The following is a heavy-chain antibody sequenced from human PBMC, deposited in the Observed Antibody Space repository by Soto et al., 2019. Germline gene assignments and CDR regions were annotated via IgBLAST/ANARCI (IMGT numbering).Heavy chain of an antibody. CDR2: IYYSGST. J-gene: IGHJ6*02. Sequence: PSETLSLTCTVSGGSISSSSYYWGWIRQPPGKGLEWIGSIYYSGSTYYNPSLKSRVTISVDTSKNQFSLKLSSVTAADTAVYYCARRCIAAAPPYYYYYYGMDVWGQGTTVTVSS. V-gene: IGHV4-39*01. D-gene: IGHD6-13*01. CDR1: GGSISSSSYY. CDR3: ARRCIAAAPPYYYYYYGMDV.